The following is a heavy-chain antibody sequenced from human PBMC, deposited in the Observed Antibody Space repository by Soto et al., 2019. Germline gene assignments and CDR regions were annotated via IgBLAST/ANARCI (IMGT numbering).Heavy chain of an antibody. CDR1: GFTFSGYN. Sequence: EVQLLESGGGLVQPGGSLRLSCAASGFTFSGYNMNWVRQAPGRGLEWVSYINRNSGGVSYADSVKGRFTISRDNAKNSMSMQKLRLSGEKTAEYDFAREGKPAFVVVGAPIDYWGQGILVTVSS. J-gene: IGHJ4*02. D-gene: IGHD3-10*01. V-gene: IGHV3-48*01. CDR3: AREGKPAFVVVGAPIDY. CDR2: INRNSGGV.